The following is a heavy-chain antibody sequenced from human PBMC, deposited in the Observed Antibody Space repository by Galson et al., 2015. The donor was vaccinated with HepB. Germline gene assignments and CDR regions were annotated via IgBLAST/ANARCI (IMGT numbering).Heavy chain of an antibody. CDR2: IHIDGRT. CDR1: GFTVNSKH. Sequence: SLRLSCAASGFTVNSKHVTWVRQAPGKGLEWVSAIHIDGRTYFADSVRGRFTISRDNSRNTLYLQMNSLRADDTAVYYCARGGGHDAFDIWGQGTMVTVSS. V-gene: IGHV3-53*01. CDR3: ARGGGHDAFDI. D-gene: IGHD1-26*01. J-gene: IGHJ3*02.